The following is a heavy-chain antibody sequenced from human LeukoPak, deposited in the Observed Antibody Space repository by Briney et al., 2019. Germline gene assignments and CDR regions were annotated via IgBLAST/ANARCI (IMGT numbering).Heavy chain of an antibody. CDR1: GFTFSSYA. CDR2: ISYDGSNK. V-gene: IGHV3-30-3*01. J-gene: IGHJ4*02. CDR3: AREGVVVVITTFDS. D-gene: IGHD3-22*01. Sequence: PGGSLRLSCAASGFTFSSYAMHWVRQAPGKGLEWVAVISYDGSNKYYADSVKGRFTISRDNSKNTLYLQMNSLRAEDTAVYYCAREGVVVVITTFDSWGQGTLVTVSS.